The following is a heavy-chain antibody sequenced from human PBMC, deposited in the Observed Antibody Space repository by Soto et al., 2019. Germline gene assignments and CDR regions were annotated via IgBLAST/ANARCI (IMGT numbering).Heavy chain of an antibody. J-gene: IGHJ5*02. V-gene: IGHV4-59*01. CDR2: IYYSGST. Sequence: SETLSLTCTVSGGSISGYYWSWIRQPPWKGLEWIGYIYYSGSTNYNPSLKSRVTISVDTSKDQFSLKLSSVTAADTAVYYCARVRYYDSSGYYYHQYNWFDPWAQGTLVTVSS. CDR1: GGSISGYY. CDR3: ARVRYYDSSGYYYHQYNWFDP. D-gene: IGHD3-22*01.